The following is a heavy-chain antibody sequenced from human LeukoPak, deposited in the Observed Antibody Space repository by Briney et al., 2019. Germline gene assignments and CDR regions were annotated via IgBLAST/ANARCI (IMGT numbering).Heavy chain of an antibody. CDR1: GFTFSDYY. CDR3: ARVYGSSGWYPAFDI. D-gene: IGHD6-19*01. CDR2: ISSSGSTI. J-gene: IGHJ3*02. V-gene: IGHV3-11*01. Sequence: GGSLRLSCAASGFTFSDYYMSWIRQAPGKGLEWVSSISSSGSTIYYADSVKGRFTISRDNAKNSLYLQMNSLRAEDTAVYYCARVYGSSGWYPAFDIWGQGTMVTVSS.